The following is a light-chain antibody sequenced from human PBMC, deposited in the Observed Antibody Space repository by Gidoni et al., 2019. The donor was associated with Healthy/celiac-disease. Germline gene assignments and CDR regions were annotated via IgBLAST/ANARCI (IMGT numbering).Light chain of an antibody. CDR1: QSVSSSY. J-gene: IGKJ2*01. CDR3: QQYGSSLYT. V-gene: IGKV3-20*01. CDR2: GAS. Sequence: EIVLTQSPGTRSLSPGERATLSCRASQSVSSSYLAWYQQKPCQAPRLRIYGASSRATGIPDRFSGSGSGTDFTLTISRLEPEDFAVYYCQQYGSSLYTFGQGTKLEIK.